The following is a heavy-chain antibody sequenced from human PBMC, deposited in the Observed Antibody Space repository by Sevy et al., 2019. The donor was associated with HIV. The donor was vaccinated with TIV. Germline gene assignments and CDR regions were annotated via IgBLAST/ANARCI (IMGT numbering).Heavy chain of an antibody. Sequence: ATVKVSCKASGYTFTGYYMHWVGQAPGQGLERMGWINPNSGGTNYPQKFQGRVTMTRDTSISTAYMELSRLRCDDTAVYYCARSTRAWNPDAFDIWGQGTLVTVSS. CDR2: INPNSGGT. CDR3: ARSTRAWNPDAFDI. D-gene: IGHD1-1*01. J-gene: IGHJ3*02. CDR1: GYTFTGYY. V-gene: IGHV1-2*02.